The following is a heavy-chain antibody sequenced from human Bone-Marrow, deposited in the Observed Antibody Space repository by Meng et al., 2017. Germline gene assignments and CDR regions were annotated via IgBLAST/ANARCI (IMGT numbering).Heavy chain of an antibody. Sequence: SVKVSCKASGGTFSSYAISWVRQAPGQGLEWMGGIIPIFGTANYAQKFQGRVTITADRSTSTAYMELSSLRSEDTAVYYCARAGYYDSSGYFDYWGQGTLVTVSS. CDR3: ARAGYYDSSGYFDY. CDR2: IIPIFGTA. V-gene: IGHV1-69*06. CDR1: GGTFSSYA. J-gene: IGHJ4*02. D-gene: IGHD3-22*01.